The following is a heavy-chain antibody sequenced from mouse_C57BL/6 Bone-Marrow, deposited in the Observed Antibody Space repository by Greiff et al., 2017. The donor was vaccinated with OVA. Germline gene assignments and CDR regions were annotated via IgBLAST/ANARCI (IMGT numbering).Heavy chain of an antibody. CDR3: VRGLRYFDY. Sequence: EVKLMESGGGLVQPKGSLKLSCAASGFSFNTYAMNWVRQAPGKGLEWVARIRSKSNNYATYYADSVKDRFTISRDDSESMLYLQMNNLKTEDTAMYYCVRGLRYFDYWGQGTTLTVSS. J-gene: IGHJ2*01. CDR2: IRSKSNNYAT. V-gene: IGHV10-1*01. CDR1: GFSFNTYA. D-gene: IGHD1-1*01.